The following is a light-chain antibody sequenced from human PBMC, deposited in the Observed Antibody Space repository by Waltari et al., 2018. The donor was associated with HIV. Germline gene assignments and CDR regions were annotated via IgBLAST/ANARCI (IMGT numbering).Light chain of an antibody. CDR3: QQSYSTPPWT. V-gene: IGKV1-39*01. J-gene: IGKJ1*01. CDR2: ATS. Sequence: DIQMTQSPSSLSASVGDRVTITCRASQSISSYLTWYQQKPGKAPKLLIEATSSLQSGVPSRFSGSGAGTDFTLTISSRQPEDFATYYCQQSYSTPPWTFGQGTKVEIK. CDR1: QSISSY.